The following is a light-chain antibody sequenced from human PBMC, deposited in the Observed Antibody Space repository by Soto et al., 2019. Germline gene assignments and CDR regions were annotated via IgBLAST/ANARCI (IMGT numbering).Light chain of an antibody. CDR2: GVS. V-gene: IGKV3-20*01. J-gene: IGKJ1*01. CDR3: QQYGSLVT. CDR1: QTGSNSY. Sequence: IVLTHSPGPLTFSPGESATLSCRASQTGSNSYLAWYQQKSAQAPRLLIYGVSTRATGIPDRFSGSGSGTEFTLTISRLEPEDLAVYYCQQYGSLVTFGQGTKVDIK.